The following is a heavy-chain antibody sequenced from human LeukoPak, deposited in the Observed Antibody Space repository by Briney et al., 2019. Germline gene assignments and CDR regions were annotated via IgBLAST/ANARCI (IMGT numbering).Heavy chain of an antibody. V-gene: IGHV3-53*01. J-gene: IGHJ4*02. CDR3: ARAPIAARLPLFDY. CDR1: GFTVSSNY. CDR2: IYSGGST. D-gene: IGHD6-6*01. Sequence: GGSLRLSCAASGFTVSSNYMSWVRQAPGKGLEWVSVIYSGGSTYYADSVKGRFTISRDNSKNTLYIQMNSLRAEDTAVYFCARAPIAARLPLFDYRGQGTLVTVSS.